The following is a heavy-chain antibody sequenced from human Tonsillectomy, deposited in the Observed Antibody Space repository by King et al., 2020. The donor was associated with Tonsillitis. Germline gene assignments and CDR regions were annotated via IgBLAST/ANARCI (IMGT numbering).Heavy chain of an antibody. CDR2: ISYDGSNK. J-gene: IGHJ6*02. V-gene: IGHV3-30*18. CDR3: AKDRGRWLQIDYYYSMDV. CDR1: GFTFTAYG. Sequence: VQLVESGGGVVQPGRSLRLSCAASGFTFTAYGMHWVRQAPGKGLEWVTVISYDGSNKYYADSVKGRFTISRDTSKNTLHLQMNSLRAEDTAVYYCAKDRGRWLQIDYYYSMDVWGQGTTVTVSS. D-gene: IGHD5-24*01.